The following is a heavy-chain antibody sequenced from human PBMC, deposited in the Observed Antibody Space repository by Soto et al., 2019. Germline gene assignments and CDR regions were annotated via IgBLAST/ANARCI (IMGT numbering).Heavy chain of an antibody. J-gene: IGHJ4*02. Sequence: SETLSLTCAVSGGSISSGGYSWSWIRQPPGKGLEWIGYIYHSGSTYYNPSLKSRVTISVDRSKNQFSLKLSSVTAADTAVYYCARAGWGFQFDYWGQGTLVTSPQ. D-gene: IGHD3-16*01. V-gene: IGHV4-30-2*01. CDR1: GGSISSGGYS. CDR2: IYHSGST. CDR3: ARAGWGFQFDY.